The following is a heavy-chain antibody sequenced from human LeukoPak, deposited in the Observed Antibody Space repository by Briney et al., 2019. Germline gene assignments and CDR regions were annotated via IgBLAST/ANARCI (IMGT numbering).Heavy chain of an antibody. CDR1: GFTFSSYA. V-gene: IGHV3-23*01. Sequence: GGSLRLSCAASGFTFSSYAMSWVRQAPGKGLEWVSAISGSGGSTYYADSVKGRFTISRDNSKNTLYLQMNSLRAEDTAVYYCAKAHPVYCSSTSCSYFDYWGQGTLVTVSS. CDR3: AKAHPVYCSSTSCSYFDY. CDR2: ISGSGGST. J-gene: IGHJ4*02. D-gene: IGHD2-2*01.